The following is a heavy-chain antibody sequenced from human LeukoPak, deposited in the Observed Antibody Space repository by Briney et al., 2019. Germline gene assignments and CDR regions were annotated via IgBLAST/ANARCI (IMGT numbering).Heavy chain of an antibody. J-gene: IGHJ4*02. CDR3: ARHYYGSGSYRIGDY. CDR2: IYPGDSDT. D-gene: IGHD3-10*01. V-gene: IGHV5-51*01. CDR1: GYSFTSYW. Sequence: GESLQISCQGSGYSFTSYWIAWVRQMPGKGLEWMGIIYPGDSDTRYSPSFQGQVTISADKSISTAYLQWSSLKASDTAMYYCARHYYGSGSYRIGDYWGQGTLVTVSS.